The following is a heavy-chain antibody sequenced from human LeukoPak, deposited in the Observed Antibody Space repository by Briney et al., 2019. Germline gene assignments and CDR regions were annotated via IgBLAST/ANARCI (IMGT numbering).Heavy chain of an antibody. Sequence: SETLSLTCTVSGGSISSGDYYWSWIRRPPGKGLVWIGYIYYSESTYCNPSLKRRVTITVDTSKNQFSLKLSSVTAADTAVYYCTRDWLARPDYWGQGTLVTVSS. CDR3: TRDWLARPDY. J-gene: IGHJ4*02. CDR2: IYYSEST. D-gene: IGHD3-9*01. V-gene: IGHV4-30-4*08. CDR1: GGSISSGDYY.